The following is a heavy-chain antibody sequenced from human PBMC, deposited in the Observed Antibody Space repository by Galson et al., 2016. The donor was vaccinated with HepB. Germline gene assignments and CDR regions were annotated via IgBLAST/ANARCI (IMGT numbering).Heavy chain of an antibody. CDR1: GFTFGDYA. V-gene: IGHV3-49*03. Sequence: SMRLSCATSGFTFGDYAMSWFRKAPGKGLEWVGFTRGKAYSGTAEYAASVKGRFTVSRDDSKSIAYLQMNSLETEETGVYYCTRAPPYYDDTSRYYFDYWGQGTLVTVSS. CDR2: TRGKAYSGTA. J-gene: IGHJ4*02. CDR3: TRAPPYYDDTSRYYFDY. D-gene: IGHD3-22*01.